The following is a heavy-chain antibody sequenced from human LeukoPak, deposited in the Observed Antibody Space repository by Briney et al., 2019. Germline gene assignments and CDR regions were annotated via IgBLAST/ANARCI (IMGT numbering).Heavy chain of an antibody. J-gene: IGHJ3*02. V-gene: IGHV1-69*01. CDR2: IIPMFGSA. CDR1: GYTFTSYG. D-gene: IGHD3-9*01. CDR3: ARDLHGTGYLVGAFDI. Sequence: KISCKASGYTFTSYGISWVRQAPGQGLEWMGGIIPMFGSANYAEKLQGRVTITADESTSTAYMELSTLTSEDTAVYYCARDLHGTGYLVGAFDIWGQGTMITVSS.